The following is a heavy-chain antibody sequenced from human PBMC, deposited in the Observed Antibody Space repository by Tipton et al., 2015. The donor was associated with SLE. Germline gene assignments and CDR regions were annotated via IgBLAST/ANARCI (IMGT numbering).Heavy chain of an antibody. CDR1: GLTFSSYA. Sequence: SLRLSCAASGLTFSSYAMSWVRQAPGKGLEWVSVIYSGGSTYYADSVKGRFTISRDNSKNTLYLQMNSLRAEDTAVYYCAKGGRWDPRYYGMDVWGQGTTVTVSS. V-gene: IGHV3-23*03. J-gene: IGHJ6*02. CDR3: AKGGRWDPRYYGMDV. D-gene: IGHD1-26*01. CDR2: IYSGGST.